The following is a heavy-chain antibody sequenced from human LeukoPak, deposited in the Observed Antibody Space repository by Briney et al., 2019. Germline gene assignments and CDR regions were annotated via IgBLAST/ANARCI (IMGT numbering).Heavy chain of an antibody. CDR1: GYTFTGYY. CDR2: INPNSGGT. Sequence: GASVKVSCKASGYTFTGYYMHWVRQAPGQGLEWMGWINPNSGGTNYAQKFQGRVTMTRDTSISTAYMELSRLRSDDTAVYSCARRWDYGDYPLLFDYWGQGNLVTVSS. J-gene: IGHJ4*02. CDR3: ARRWDYGDYPLLFDY. D-gene: IGHD4-17*01. V-gene: IGHV1-2*02.